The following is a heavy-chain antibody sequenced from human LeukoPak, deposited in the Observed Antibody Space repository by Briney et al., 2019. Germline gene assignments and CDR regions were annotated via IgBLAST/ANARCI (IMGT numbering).Heavy chain of an antibody. CDR2: ISASSGNT. V-gene: IGHV1-18*01. CDR3: ARDRSTNDY. Sequence: GASVKVSCKASGYTFTNYGISWVRQAPGQGLEWMGWISASSGNTSYAQKLQGRVTMTTDTSTSTVYMELRSLRSDDTAEYYCARDRSTNDYWGQGTLVTVSS. CDR1: GYTFTNYG. J-gene: IGHJ4*02. D-gene: IGHD2-8*01.